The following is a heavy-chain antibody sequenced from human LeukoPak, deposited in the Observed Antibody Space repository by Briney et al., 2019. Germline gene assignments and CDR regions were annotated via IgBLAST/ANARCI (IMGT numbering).Heavy chain of an antibody. J-gene: IGHJ4*02. Sequence: ASVKVSCKAFGYTFTAYYMHWVRQAPGQGLEWMGWINPESGDTNYAQKFQGRVTMTRDTSISTAYMELRSLGSDDTAVYYCARDVGYSGYAPLGYWGQGTLVTVSS. D-gene: IGHD5-12*01. V-gene: IGHV1-2*02. CDR1: GYTFTAYY. CDR3: ARDVGYSGYAPLGY. CDR2: INPESGDT.